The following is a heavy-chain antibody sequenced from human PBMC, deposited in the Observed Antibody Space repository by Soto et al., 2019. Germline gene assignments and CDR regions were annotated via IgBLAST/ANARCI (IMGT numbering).Heavy chain of an antibody. CDR3: ARGMTSYSYYFDY. V-gene: IGHV1-2*04. CDR1: GYTFTGYY. Sequence: ASVKVSCKASGYTFTGYYMHWVRQAPGQGLEWMGWINPNSGGTNYAQKFQGWVTMTRDTSISTAYMELSRLRSDDTAVYYCARGMTSYSYYFDYWGQGTLVTVSS. J-gene: IGHJ4*02. D-gene: IGHD1-26*01. CDR2: INPNSGGT.